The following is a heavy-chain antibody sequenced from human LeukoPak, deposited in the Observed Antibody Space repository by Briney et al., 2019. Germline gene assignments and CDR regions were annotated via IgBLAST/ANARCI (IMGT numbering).Heavy chain of an antibody. CDR2: IRSEPKNFAT. Sequence: GGSLRLSCVASGFSFSDSAMHWVRQAAGKGLEWDGRIRSEPKNFATTYAASVKGRFTISRDDSKNTAYLLMDGLKNEDTAVYYCFSTNSTPGGNWFDPWGQGTLVTVSS. J-gene: IGHJ5*02. V-gene: IGHV3-73*01. CDR1: GFSFSDSA. D-gene: IGHD2-8*01. CDR3: FSTNSTPGGNWFDP.